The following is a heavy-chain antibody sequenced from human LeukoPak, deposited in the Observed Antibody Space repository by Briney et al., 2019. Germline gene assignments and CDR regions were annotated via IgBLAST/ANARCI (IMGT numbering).Heavy chain of an antibody. Sequence: SETLSLTCIVSGGSISSSSYYWGWIRQPPGKGLEWIGSIYYSGSTYYNPSLKSRVTISVDTSKNQFSLKLSSVTAADTAVYYCARSPGEGYYYYYYMDVWGKGTTVTVSS. CDR3: ARSPGEGYYYYYYMDV. J-gene: IGHJ6*03. D-gene: IGHD7-27*01. V-gene: IGHV4-39*07. CDR2: IYYSGST. CDR1: GGSISSSSYY.